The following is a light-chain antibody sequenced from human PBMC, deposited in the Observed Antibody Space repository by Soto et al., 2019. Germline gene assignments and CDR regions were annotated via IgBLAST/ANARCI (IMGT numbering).Light chain of an antibody. CDR1: HDIGTY. V-gene: IGKV1-33*01. CDR2: DTS. J-gene: IGKJ4*01. Sequence: DVQMTQSPSSLSASVGDRVTITCQASHDIGTYLNWYQHKPGKATKLLIFDTSHLATGVPARFSGSGSDTYFTFTITNLQAEDFAAYYCQQFDSVQLTFGGGPHVEI. CDR3: QQFDSVQLT.